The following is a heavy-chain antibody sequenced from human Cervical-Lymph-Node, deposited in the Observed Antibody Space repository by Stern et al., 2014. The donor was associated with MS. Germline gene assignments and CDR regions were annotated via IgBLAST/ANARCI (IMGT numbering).Heavy chain of an antibody. CDR2: ISHKTGSA. CDR3: ARDRGSYSDY. J-gene: IGHJ4*02. Sequence: QVQLVESGAAVERPGASVKVSCKASGYTFTAYFLHWVRHAPGQGLEWRAWISHKTGSATYAQKFQDRVTMTRDTSINAGYMEVSSLRSDDTAVYYCARDRGSYSDYWGQGTLVAVSS. V-gene: IGHV1-2*02. CDR1: GYTFTAYF. D-gene: IGHD1-26*01.